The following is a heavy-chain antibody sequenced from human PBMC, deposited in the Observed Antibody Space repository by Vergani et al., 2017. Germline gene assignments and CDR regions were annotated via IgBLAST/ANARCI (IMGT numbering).Heavy chain of an antibody. D-gene: IGHD3-10*01. Sequence: EVQLLESGGGLVQPGGSLRLSCAASGFTFSSYAMSWVRQAPGKGLEWVSAISGSGGSTNYADSVKGRFTLSRDNSKNTLYLQMNSLRAEDTAVYYCAKDATGGSFGELNPMDGWGKGTTVTVSS. CDR3: AKDATGGSFGELNPMDG. J-gene: IGHJ6*03. V-gene: IGHV3-23*01. CDR2: ISGSGGST. CDR1: GFTFSSYA.